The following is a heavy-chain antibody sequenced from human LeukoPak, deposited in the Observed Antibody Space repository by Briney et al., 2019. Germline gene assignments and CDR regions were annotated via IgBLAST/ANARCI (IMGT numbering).Heavy chain of an antibody. D-gene: IGHD6-13*01. CDR2: INHSGST. Sequence: SETLSLTCAVYGGSFSGYYWSWIRQPPGKGLEWIGEINHSGSTNYNPSLKCRVTISVDTSKNQFSLKLSPVTAADTAVYYCASALPFQLVHWGQGTLVTVSS. J-gene: IGHJ4*02. CDR1: GGSFSGYY. CDR3: ASALPFQLVH. V-gene: IGHV4-34*01.